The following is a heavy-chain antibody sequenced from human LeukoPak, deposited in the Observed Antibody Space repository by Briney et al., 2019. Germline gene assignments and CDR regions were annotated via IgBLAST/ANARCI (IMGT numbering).Heavy chain of an antibody. V-gene: IGHV3-64D*09. CDR3: VRNVRSTDY. CDR1: GFTFSRHT. CDR2: ITGSGDNT. D-gene: IGHD2-2*01. J-gene: IGHJ4*02. Sequence: PGGSLRLSCSASGFTFSRHTLHWVRQAPGKGLEDVSGITGSGDNTFYADSVKGRFTIVRDNSENTLYLQMSSLRAEDTGVYYCVRNVRSTDYWGQGTLVTVSS.